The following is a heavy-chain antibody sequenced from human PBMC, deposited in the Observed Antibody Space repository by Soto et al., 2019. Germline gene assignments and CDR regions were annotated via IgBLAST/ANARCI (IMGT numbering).Heavy chain of an antibody. D-gene: IGHD6-6*01. CDR1: GFIFSSYA. J-gene: IGHJ4*02. Sequence: GGSLRLSCAASGFIFSSYAMSWVRQAPGKGLEWVSAISGSGGSTYYADSVKGRFTISTDQSKNTLYLQMNSLRAEDTAVYYCAKGIAARLVGYYFDYWGQGTLVTVSS. CDR2: ISGSGGST. V-gene: IGHV3-23*01. CDR3: AKGIAARLVGYYFDY.